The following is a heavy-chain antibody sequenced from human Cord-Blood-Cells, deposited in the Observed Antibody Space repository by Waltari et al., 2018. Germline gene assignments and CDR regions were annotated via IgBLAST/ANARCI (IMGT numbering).Heavy chain of an antibody. V-gene: IGHV1-2*02. CDR3: ARSIGYSYGYFDY. Sequence: QVQLVQSGAEVKKPGSSVKVSCTASGYTFTGYYMHWVRPAPGQGLEWMGWINPNSGGTNYAQKFQGRVTMTRDTSISTAYMELSRLRSDDTAVYYCARSIGYSYGYFDYWGQGTLVTVSS. J-gene: IGHJ4*02. CDR2: INPNSGGT. D-gene: IGHD5-18*01. CDR1: GYTFTGYY.